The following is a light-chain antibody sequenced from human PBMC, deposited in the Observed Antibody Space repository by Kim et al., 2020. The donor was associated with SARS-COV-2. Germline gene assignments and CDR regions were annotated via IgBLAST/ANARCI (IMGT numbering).Light chain of an antibody. CDR3: QQYSSFSA. CDR2: QAS. V-gene: IGKV1-5*03. CDR1: STSHW. J-gene: IGKJ1*01. Sequence: STSHWVAWYQQKRGQAPKILIYQASILQSGVPSRFSGNEYGTEFTLTISSLQPDDFATYYCQQYSSFSAFGQGTKVDIK.